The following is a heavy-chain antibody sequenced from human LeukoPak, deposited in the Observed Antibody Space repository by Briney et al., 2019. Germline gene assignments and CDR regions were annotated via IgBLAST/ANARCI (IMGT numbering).Heavy chain of an antibody. J-gene: IGHJ4*02. V-gene: IGHV1-2*02. D-gene: IGHD1-20*01. CDR3: ARYRPNWNDETYFDY. CDR2: INPNSGGT. CDR1: GYTFTGYY. Sequence: GASVKVSCKASGYTFTGYYMHWVRQAPGQGLEWMGWINPNSGGTNYAQKLQGRVTMTTDTSTSTAYMELRSLRSDDTAVYYCARYRPNWNDETYFDYWGQGTLVTVSS.